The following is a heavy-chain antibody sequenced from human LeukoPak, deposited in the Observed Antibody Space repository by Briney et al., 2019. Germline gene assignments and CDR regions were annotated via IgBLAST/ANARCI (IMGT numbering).Heavy chain of an antibody. J-gene: IGHJ4*02. Sequence: GGSLRLSCAASRFSFSIYAMHWVRQAPGKGLEWVAIITYDGSKKYYADSVKGRFTISRDNSKNTLYLHMNSLKTEDTAMYYCARAHGGGKAAAGTYIDFWGQGTLVTVSS. V-gene: IGHV3-30*04. CDR3: ARAHGGGKAAAGTYIDF. D-gene: IGHD6-25*01. CDR2: ITYDGSKK. CDR1: RFSFSIYA.